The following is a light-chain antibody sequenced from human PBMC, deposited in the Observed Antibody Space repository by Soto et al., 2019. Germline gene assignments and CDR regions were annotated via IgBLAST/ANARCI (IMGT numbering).Light chain of an antibody. J-gene: IGKJ2*01. Sequence: DLQMTQSPSTLSASVGDRVTITCRASQSISSWLAWYQQKPGKAPKLLIYKASSLESGVPSRFSGSGSGTEFTLTISSLQPDDFATYYCQQYNSPLYTFGQGTKLEIK. CDR1: QSISSW. V-gene: IGKV1-5*03. CDR3: QQYNSPLYT. CDR2: KAS.